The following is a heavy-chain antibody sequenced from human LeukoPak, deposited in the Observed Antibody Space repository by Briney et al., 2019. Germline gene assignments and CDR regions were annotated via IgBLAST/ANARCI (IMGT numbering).Heavy chain of an antibody. D-gene: IGHD5-24*01. J-gene: IGHJ4*02. CDR1: GYTFTSYY. CDR2: INPSGGST. CDR3: ARVGKRNAFDY. Sequence: ASVKVSCTASGYTFTSYYMHWVRQAPGQGLEWMGIINPSGGSTSYAQKFQGRVTMTRDTSTSTVYMELSSLRSEDTAVYYCARVGKRNAFDYWGQGTLVTVSS. V-gene: IGHV1-46*01.